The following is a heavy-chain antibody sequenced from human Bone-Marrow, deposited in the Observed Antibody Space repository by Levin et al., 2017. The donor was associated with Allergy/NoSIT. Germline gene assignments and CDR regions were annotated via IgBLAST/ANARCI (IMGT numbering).Heavy chain of an antibody. J-gene: IGHJ3*02. CDR3: ARVYDSSGYHRKDDAFHI. D-gene: IGHD3-22*01. Sequence: PGGSLRLSCAASGFPFNMYSMNWVRQAPGKGLEWVSSISSSSSYIDYADSVKGRFTVSRDNAQNSLYLQMNSLRAEDTAVYYCARVYDSSGYHRKDDAFHIWGQGTMVNVSS. CDR2: ISSSSSYI. CDR1: GFPFNMYS. V-gene: IGHV3-21*01.